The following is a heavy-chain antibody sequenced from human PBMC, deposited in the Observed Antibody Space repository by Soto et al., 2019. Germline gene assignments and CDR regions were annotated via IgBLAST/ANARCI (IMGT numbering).Heavy chain of an antibody. D-gene: IGHD2-8*01. J-gene: IGHJ6*02. CDR3: ARESILLPNSYYYGMDV. CDR2: ISSSSSYI. Sequence: EVQLVESGGGLVKPGGSLRLYCAASGLTFSSYSMNWVRQAPGKGLAWVSSISSSSSYIYYAESVKGRFTISRDNAKNAQYLHMNSLRAEDTAVYYCARESILLPNSYYYGMDVWGQGTTVTVSS. V-gene: IGHV3-21*01. CDR1: GLTFSSYS.